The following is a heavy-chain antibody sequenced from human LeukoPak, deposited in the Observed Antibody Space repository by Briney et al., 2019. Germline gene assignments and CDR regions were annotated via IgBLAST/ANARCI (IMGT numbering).Heavy chain of an antibody. J-gene: IGHJ4*02. V-gene: IGHV3-48*04. CDR3: ARGGAARPDY. CDR2: ISSTSSNI. CDR1: GFTFRNYG. D-gene: IGHD6-6*01. Sequence: GGSLRLSCAASGFTFRNYGMNWVRQAPGKGLEWVSYISSTSSNIAYADSVKGRFTISRDNVKNSLYLQIDSLRVEDTSVYYCARGGAARPDYWGQGTLVTVSS.